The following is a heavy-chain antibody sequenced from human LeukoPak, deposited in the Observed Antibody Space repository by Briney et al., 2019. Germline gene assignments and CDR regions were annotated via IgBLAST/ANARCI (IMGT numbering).Heavy chain of an antibody. D-gene: IGHD3-22*01. CDR3: ARDSSGPNRGDAFDI. CDR2: IWYDGSNK. V-gene: IGHV3-33*01. Sequence: PGGSLRLSCAAPGFNFSSYGMHWVRQAPGKGLEWVAVIWYDGSNKYYADSVKGRFTISRDNSKNTLYLQMNSLRAEDTAVYYCARDSSGPNRGDAFDIWGQGTMVTVSS. CDR1: GFNFSSYG. J-gene: IGHJ3*02.